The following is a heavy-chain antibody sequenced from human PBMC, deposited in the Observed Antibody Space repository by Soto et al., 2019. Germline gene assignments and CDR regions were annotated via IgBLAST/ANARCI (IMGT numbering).Heavy chain of an antibody. CDR3: ARVQGYCSGGSCYDAFDI. V-gene: IGHV1-3*01. D-gene: IGHD2-15*01. CDR2: INAGNGNT. CDR1: GYTFTSYA. J-gene: IGHJ3*02. Sequence: ASVKGSCKASGYTFTSYAMHWLRQAPGQRLEWMGWINAGNGNTKYSQKFQGRVTITRDTSASTAYMELSSLRSEDTAVYYCARVQGYCSGGSCYDAFDIWGQGTMVTVPS.